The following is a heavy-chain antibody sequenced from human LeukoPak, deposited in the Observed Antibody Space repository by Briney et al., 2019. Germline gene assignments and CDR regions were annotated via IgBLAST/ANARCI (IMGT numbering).Heavy chain of an antibody. CDR1: GFTFSSYA. CDR3: VNRFCSGGTCYFDH. J-gene: IGHJ4*02. V-gene: IGHV3-23*01. D-gene: IGHD2-15*01. CDR2: ISGSGGST. Sequence: GGSLRLSCAASGFTFSSYAMSWVRQAPGKGLEWVSAISGSGGSTYYADSVKGRFTISRDNSKNTLYLQMSSLRGDDTAVYYCVNRFCSGGTCYFDHWGQGTRVTVSS.